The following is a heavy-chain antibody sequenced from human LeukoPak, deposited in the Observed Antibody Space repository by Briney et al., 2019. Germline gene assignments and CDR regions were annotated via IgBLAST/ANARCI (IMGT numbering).Heavy chain of an antibody. D-gene: IGHD3-22*01. CDR1: GFTFSSYW. J-gene: IGHJ4*02. CDR3: SRSAYYDGSGNYYDY. V-gene: IGHV3-74*01. CDR2: ISDGGSTT. Sequence: GGSLRLPCAASGFTFSSYWMHWVRQAPGEGLVWVSRISDGGSTTTYADSVKGRFTISRDNAKNTLYLQMNGLRAEDTAVYYCSRSAYYDGSGNYYDYWGQGTLVTVSS.